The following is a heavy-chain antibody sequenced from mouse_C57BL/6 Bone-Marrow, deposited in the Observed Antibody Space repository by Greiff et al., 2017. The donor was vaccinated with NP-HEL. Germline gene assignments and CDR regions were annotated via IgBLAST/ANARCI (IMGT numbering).Heavy chain of an antibody. CDR2: ISYDGSN. J-gene: IGHJ3*01. V-gene: IGHV3-6*01. CDR1: GYSITSGYY. D-gene: IGHD1-1*01. Sequence: EVKLQESGPGLVKPSQSLSLTCSVTGYSITSGYYWNWIRQFPGNKLEWMGYISYDGSNNYNPSLKNRISITRDTSKNQFFLKLNSVTTEDTATYYCASAPYFYGSSYFAYWGQGTLVTVSA. CDR3: ASAPYFYGSSYFAY.